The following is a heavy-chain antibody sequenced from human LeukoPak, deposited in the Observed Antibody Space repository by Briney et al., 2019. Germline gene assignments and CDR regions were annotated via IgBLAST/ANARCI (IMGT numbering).Heavy chain of an antibody. CDR3: AKRTAGYSFDY. D-gene: IGHD5-18*01. J-gene: IGHJ4*02. Sequence: SGGSLRLSCAASGFTFSSYAMSWVRQAPGKGLEWVSGISGSGGSTYYADSAKGRFTISRDNSKNTVYLQMNSLRADDTAVYYCAKRTAGYSFDYWGQGTLVTVSS. V-gene: IGHV3-23*01. CDR2: ISGSGGST. CDR1: GFTFSSYA.